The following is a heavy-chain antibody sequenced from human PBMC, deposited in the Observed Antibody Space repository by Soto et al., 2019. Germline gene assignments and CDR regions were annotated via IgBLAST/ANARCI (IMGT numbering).Heavy chain of an antibody. J-gene: IGHJ6*02. D-gene: IGHD2-2*02. CDR1: GFPFRRVY. V-gene: IGHV3-23*01. CDR2: ISGSGGST. CDR3: AKDKLGYCSSTSCYRVPDSG. Sequence: GRSLSLSCSACGFPFRRVYIHCVRPVPGKGLEWVSAISGSGGSTYYADSVKGRFTISRDNSKNTLYLQMNSLRAEDTAVYYCAKDKLGYCSSTSCYRVPDSGWGQGTTVTFS.